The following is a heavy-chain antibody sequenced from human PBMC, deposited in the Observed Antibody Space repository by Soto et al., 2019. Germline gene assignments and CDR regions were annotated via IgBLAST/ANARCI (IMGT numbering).Heavy chain of an antibody. CDR3: ARDRYCISTSCPDYYYYGMDV. V-gene: IGHV1-18*01. J-gene: IGHJ6*02. Sequence: QVQLVQSGAEVKKPGASVKVSCKASGYTFTSYGISWVRQAPGQGLEWMGWISAYNGNTNYAQKLQGRVTMTTDTTTXXAXMXXRSLRSDDTAVYYCARDRYCISTSCPDYYYYGMDVWGQGTTVTVSS. CDR1: GYTFTSYG. D-gene: IGHD2-2*01. CDR2: ISAYNGNT.